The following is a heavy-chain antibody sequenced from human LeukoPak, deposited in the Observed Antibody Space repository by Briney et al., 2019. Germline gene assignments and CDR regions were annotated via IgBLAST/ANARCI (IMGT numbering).Heavy chain of an antibody. CDR2: IDYSGST. D-gene: IGHD2-21*01. V-gene: IGHV4-59*01. J-gene: IGHJ5*02. Sequence: PSETLSLTCTVSGGSISSYYWSWIRQPPGKGLEWIGYIDYSGSTKYNPSLKSRVTISIDTSKNQFSLKLRSVTAADTAVYYCARDIWAENWFDPWGQGTLVTVSP. CDR1: GGSISSYY. CDR3: ARDIWAENWFDP.